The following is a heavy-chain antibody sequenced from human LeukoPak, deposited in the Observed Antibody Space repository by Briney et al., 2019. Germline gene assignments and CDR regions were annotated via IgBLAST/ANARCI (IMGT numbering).Heavy chain of an antibody. J-gene: IGHJ6*03. V-gene: IGHV3-7*01. CDR1: GSIFSSYW. CDR3: ARDVIARNYYYYMDV. CDR2: IKEDGSEK. Sequence: GGSLRLSCAASGSIFSSYWMSWVRQAPGKGLEWVANIKEDGSEKDYVDSVKGRFTISRDNAKNSLYLQMNSLRAEDTAVYYCARDVIARNYYYYMDVWGKGTTVTVSS. D-gene: IGHD2-15*01.